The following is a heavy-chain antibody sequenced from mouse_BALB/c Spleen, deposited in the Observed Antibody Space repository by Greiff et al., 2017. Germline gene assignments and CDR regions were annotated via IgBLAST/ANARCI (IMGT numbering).Heavy chain of an antibody. CDR3: AKGSGYFDV. CDR1: GYAFTNYL. CDR2: INPGSGGT. Sequence: QVQLQQSGAELVRPGTSVKVSCKASGYAFTNYLIEWVKQGPGQGLEWIGVINPGSGGTNYNEKFKGKATLTVDKSSSTAYMELARLTSEDSAIYYCAKGSGYFDVWGAGTTVTVSS. V-gene: IGHV1-54*01. J-gene: IGHJ1*01.